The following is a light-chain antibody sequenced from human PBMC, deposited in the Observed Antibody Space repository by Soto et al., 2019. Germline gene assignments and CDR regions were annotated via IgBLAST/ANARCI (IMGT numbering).Light chain of an antibody. V-gene: IGKV1-39*01. Sequence: DIQMTQSPSSLSASVGDRVTITCRASQSISSYLNWYQQKPGQAPKLLIYAASSLQSGVPSRFSGSGSVTDFTLTISSLQHEDFATYYCQQSYSTVWTFGQGTKVEIK. CDR3: QQSYSTVWT. J-gene: IGKJ1*01. CDR1: QSISSY. CDR2: AAS.